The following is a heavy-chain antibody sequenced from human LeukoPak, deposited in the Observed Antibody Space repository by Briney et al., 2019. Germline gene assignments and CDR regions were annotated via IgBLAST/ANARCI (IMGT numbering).Heavy chain of an antibody. CDR3: AKFGSNGPGSWYLTPLDY. Sequence: GGSLRLSCAASGFIFSSYGMHWVRQAPGKGLEWVAFIRYDGSNTYYADSVKGRFTISRDNSKNTLYLQMNSLRAEDTAVYYCAKFGSNGPGSWYLTPLDYWGQGTLVTVSS. CDR2: IRYDGSNT. J-gene: IGHJ4*02. CDR1: GFIFSSYG. V-gene: IGHV3-30*02. D-gene: IGHD6-13*01.